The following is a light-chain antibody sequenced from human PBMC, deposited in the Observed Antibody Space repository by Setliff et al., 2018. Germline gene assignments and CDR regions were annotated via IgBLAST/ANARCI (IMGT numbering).Light chain of an antibody. CDR1: SSDVGLYNF. CDR3: CSYAGNYISV. CDR2: DVS. Sequence: QSVLTQPRSVSGSPGQSVTISCTGTSSDVGLYNFVSWYQQHPGKAPKLIIYDVSKRPSGVPDRFSGSKSGNTASLTISGLQAEDEADYSCCSYAGNYISVFGTGTKGTVL. V-gene: IGLV2-11*01. J-gene: IGLJ1*01.